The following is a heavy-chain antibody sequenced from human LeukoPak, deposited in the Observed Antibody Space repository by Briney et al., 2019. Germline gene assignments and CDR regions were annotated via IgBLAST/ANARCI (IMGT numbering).Heavy chain of an antibody. CDR2: IYHSGST. CDR1: GGSISSSSYY. V-gene: IGHV4-39*07. Sequence: SETLSLTCTVSGGSISSSSYYWGWIRQPPGKGLEWIGSIYHSGSTYYNPSLKSRVTISVDTSKNRFSLKLSSVTAADTAVYYCARYWGSSWYVPFDPWGQGTLVTVSS. CDR3: ARYWGSSWYVPFDP. J-gene: IGHJ5*02. D-gene: IGHD6-13*01.